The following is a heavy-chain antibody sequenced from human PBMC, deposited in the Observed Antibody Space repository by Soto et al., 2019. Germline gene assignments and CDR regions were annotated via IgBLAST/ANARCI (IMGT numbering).Heavy chain of an antibody. CDR3: ARQCKWLRSYYYYMDV. CDR2: IYYSGST. J-gene: IGHJ6*03. Sequence: SETLSLTCTVSGGSISSSSYYWGWIRQPPGKGLEWIGSIYYSGSTYYNPSLKSRVTISVDTSKNQFSLKLSSVTAADTAVYYCARQCKWLRSYYYYMDVWGKGTTVTVPS. CDR1: GGSISSSSYY. D-gene: IGHD5-12*01. V-gene: IGHV4-39*01.